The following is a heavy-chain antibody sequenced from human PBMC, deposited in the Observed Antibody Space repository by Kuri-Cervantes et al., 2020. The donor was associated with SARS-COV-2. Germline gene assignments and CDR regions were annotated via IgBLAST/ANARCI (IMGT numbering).Heavy chain of an antibody. CDR2: ISGSGEST. V-gene: IGHV3-23*01. CDR3: AKDLAVAATITEYFQH. Sequence: GESLKISCAASGFTFSNAWMNWVRQAPGKGLEWVSAISGSGESTYYADSVKGGFTISRDNSKKTLYLHMNSLRAEDTAVYYCAKDLAVAATITEYFQHWGQGTLVTVSS. CDR1: GFTFSNAW. D-gene: IGHD6-19*01. J-gene: IGHJ1*01.